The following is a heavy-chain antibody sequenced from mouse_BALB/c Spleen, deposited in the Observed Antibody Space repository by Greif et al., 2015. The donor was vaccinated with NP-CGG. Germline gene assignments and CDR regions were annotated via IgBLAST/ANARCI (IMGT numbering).Heavy chain of an antibody. V-gene: IGHV5-4*02. CDR1: GFTFSDYY. J-gene: IGHJ4*01. Sequence: EVKVVESGGGLVKPGGSLKLSCAASGFTFSDYYMYWARQTPEKRLEWVATISDGGSYTYYPDSVKGRFTISRDNAKNNLYLQMSSLKSEDTAMYYCARDRNRYDDAMDYWGQGTSVTASS. CDR3: ARDRNRYDDAMDY. D-gene: IGHD2-14*01. CDR2: ISDGGSYT.